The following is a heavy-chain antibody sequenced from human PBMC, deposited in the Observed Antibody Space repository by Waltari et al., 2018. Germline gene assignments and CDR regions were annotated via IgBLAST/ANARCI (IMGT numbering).Heavy chain of an antibody. CDR3: TREDRLKVDMQGGQ. V-gene: IGHV4-39*07. CDR1: GGSIASSSYY. D-gene: IGHD1-26*01. Sequence: HLQLQESAPGLVRPSATLSLTCISPGGSIASSSYYWGFIRQSPGKGLEWIGTVYYNGATQSNPSLRSRLTLSVDTSRNQFSLKLRSVTAADTGEYYCTREDRLKVDMQGGQWGQGTPVIVSS. J-gene: IGHJ4*02. CDR2: VYYNGAT.